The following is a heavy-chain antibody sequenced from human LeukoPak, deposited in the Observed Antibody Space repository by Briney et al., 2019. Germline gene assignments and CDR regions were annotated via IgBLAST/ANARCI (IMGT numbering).Heavy chain of an antibody. CDR1: GYMFSIND. Sequence: ASVKVSCKASGYMFSINDMHWVRQAPGQGLEWMGIINPSGGSTSYAQKFQGRVTMTRDMSTSTVYMELSSLRSEDTAVYYCARAQGTDDYWGQGTLVTVSS. CDR2: INPSGGST. V-gene: IGHV1-46*01. J-gene: IGHJ4*02. D-gene: IGHD2-8*02. CDR3: ARAQGTDDY.